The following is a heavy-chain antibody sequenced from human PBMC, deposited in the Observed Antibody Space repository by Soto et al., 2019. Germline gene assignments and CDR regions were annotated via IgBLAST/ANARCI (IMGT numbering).Heavy chain of an antibody. J-gene: IGHJ4*02. Sequence: QVQLQESGPGLVKPSGTLSLTCTVSGGSMSSSNWWNWVRQSPGKGVEWMREAHHSGRTTYNPSLKSRVTRAVDKAENHCSLMLSSVTGAVTAVYYCARSDATGLDYWGQGALISVSS. CDR3: ARSDATGLDY. CDR1: GGSMSSSNW. CDR2: AHHSGRT. V-gene: IGHV4-4*02.